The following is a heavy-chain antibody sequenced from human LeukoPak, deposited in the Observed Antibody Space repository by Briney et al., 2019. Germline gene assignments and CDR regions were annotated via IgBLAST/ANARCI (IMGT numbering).Heavy chain of an antibody. CDR1: GFTFSSYA. D-gene: IGHD2-2*01. Sequence: GGSLRLSCAASGFTFSSYAMSWVRQAPGKGLEWVSAISGSGGSTYYADSVKGRFTISRDNAKNSLYLQMNSLRAEDTAVYYCARDVISSTSSFDPWGQGTLVTVSS. V-gene: IGHV3-23*01. CDR2: ISGSGGST. CDR3: ARDVISSTSSFDP. J-gene: IGHJ5*02.